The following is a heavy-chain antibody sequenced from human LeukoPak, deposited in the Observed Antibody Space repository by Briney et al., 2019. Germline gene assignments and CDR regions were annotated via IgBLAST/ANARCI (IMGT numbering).Heavy chain of an antibody. CDR3: TARNFDY. J-gene: IGHJ4*02. CDR1: GFTFSNAW. V-gene: IGHV3-15*01. Sequence: GGSLRLSCAASGFTFSNAWMSWVRQAPGKGLEWVGRIISKTDGGTTDYAAPVKGRFTISRDDSKNTLYLQMNSLKTEDTAAYYCTARNFDYWGQGTLVTVSS. CDR2: IISKTDGGTT.